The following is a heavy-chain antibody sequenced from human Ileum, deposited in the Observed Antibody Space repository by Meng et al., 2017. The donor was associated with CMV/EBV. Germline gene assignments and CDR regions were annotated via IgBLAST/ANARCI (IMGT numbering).Heavy chain of an antibody. Sequence: VSCATSGYTFTVYTIHWERPAPGQGLEWMGRINTNSGDTYYAQKFRGRVTMTRDTSIRTVFMELSGLQSHDTAIYYCARDNWGSDYWGQGTLVTVSS. CDR1: GYTFTVYT. CDR2: INTNSGDT. CDR3: ARDNWGSDY. J-gene: IGHJ4*02. D-gene: IGHD7-27*01. V-gene: IGHV1-2*06.